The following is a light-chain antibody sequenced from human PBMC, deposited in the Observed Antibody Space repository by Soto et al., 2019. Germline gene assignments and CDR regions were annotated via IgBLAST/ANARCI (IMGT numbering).Light chain of an antibody. Sequence: IQMTQSPSSLSASVGDRVIITCRASQGIGNSLAWYQQKAGRVPKLLMHSPYTLLSGVPSRFSGSGSGTDFTLTISSLQPEDVATYYCQKDDSAPWTFGQGTKVEIK. V-gene: IGKV1-27*01. CDR2: SPY. J-gene: IGKJ1*01. CDR1: QGIGNS. CDR3: QKDDSAPWT.